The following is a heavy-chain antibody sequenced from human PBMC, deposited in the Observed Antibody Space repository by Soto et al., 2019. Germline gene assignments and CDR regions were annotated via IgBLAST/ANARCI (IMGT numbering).Heavy chain of an antibody. D-gene: IGHD2-21*01. CDR2: IWYDGSNK. CDR3: ARDMLAYCGGDCYAFDY. CDR1: GFTFSSYG. J-gene: IGHJ4*02. V-gene: IGHV3-33*01. Sequence: GGSLRLSCAASGFTFSSYGMHWVRQAPGKGLEWEAVIWYDGSNKYYADSVKGRFTISRDNSKNTLYLQMNSLRAEDTAVYYCARDMLAYCGGDCYAFDYWGQGTLVTVSS.